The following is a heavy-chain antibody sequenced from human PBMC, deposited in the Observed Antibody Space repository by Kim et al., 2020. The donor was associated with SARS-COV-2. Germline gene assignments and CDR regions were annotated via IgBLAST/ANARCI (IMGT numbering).Heavy chain of an antibody. V-gene: IGHV3-15*01. J-gene: IGHJ4*02. CDR2: IKSKTDGGTT. CDR3: TTPSGYDLDYFDY. D-gene: IGHD5-12*01. Sequence: GGSLRLSCAASGFTFSNAWMSWVRQAPGKGLEWVGRIKSKTDGGTTDYAAPVKGRFTISRDDSKNTLYLQMNSLKTEDTAVYYCTTPSGYDLDYFDYWGQGTLVTVSS. CDR1: GFTFSNAW.